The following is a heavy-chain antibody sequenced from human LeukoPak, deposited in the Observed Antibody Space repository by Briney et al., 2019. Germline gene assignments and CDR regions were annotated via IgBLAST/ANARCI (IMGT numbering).Heavy chain of an antibody. CDR2: ITTGGSTK. Sequence: GGSLRLSCAASGFTFSSYTMNWVRQAPGKGLEWLAYITTGGSTKYYADSVKGRFTISRDNAKNSLYLQMTSLRDEDTAMYFCARGGPTVVTGLDYWGQGTLVTASS. V-gene: IGHV3-48*02. D-gene: IGHD4-23*01. J-gene: IGHJ4*02. CDR3: ARGGPTVVTGLDY. CDR1: GFTFSSYT.